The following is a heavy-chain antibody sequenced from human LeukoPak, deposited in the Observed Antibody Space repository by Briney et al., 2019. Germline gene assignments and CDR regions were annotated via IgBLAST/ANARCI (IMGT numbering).Heavy chain of an antibody. CDR3: VREGGIVVAGIWGRNSYYMDV. CDR2: INHSGST. CDR1: GGSFSGYY. Sequence: PSETLSLTCAVYGGSFSGYYWSCIRQPPGKGLEWIGEINHSGSTNYNPSLKSRVTISVDTSKNQFSLKLSSVTAADTAVYYCVREGGIVVAGIWGRNSYYMDVWGKGTTVTVSS. D-gene: IGHD6-19*01. J-gene: IGHJ6*03. V-gene: IGHV4-34*01.